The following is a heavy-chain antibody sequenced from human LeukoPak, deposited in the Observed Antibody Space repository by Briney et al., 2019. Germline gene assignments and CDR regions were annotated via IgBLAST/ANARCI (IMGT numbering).Heavy chain of an antibody. Sequence: ASVKVSCKASGYTFTSYDINWVRQATGQGLEWMGWMNPNSGNTGYALKFQGRVTMTRNTSISTAYMELSSLRSEDTAVYYCARGGGDFWSGYYTSNWFDPWGQGTLVTVSS. CDR3: ARGGGDFWSGYYTSNWFDP. D-gene: IGHD3-3*01. CDR2: MNPNSGNT. CDR1: GYTFTSYD. J-gene: IGHJ5*02. V-gene: IGHV1-8*01.